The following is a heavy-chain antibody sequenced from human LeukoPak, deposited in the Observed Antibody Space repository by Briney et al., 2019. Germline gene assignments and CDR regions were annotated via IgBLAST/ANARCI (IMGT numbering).Heavy chain of an antibody. J-gene: IGHJ5*02. Sequence: GGSLGLSCAASGFTFSSYWMHWVRQAPGKGLVWVSRINSDGSSTSYADSVKGRFTISRDNAKNTLYLQMNSLRAEDTAVYYCARVRWELGNWFDPWGQGTLVTVSS. V-gene: IGHV3-74*01. CDR3: ARVRWELGNWFDP. D-gene: IGHD1-26*01. CDR2: INSDGSST. CDR1: GFTFSSYW.